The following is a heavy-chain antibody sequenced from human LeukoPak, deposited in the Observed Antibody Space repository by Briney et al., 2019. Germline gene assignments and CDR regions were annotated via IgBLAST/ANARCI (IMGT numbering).Heavy chain of an antibody. CDR1: GFTFSSYA. V-gene: IGHV3-23*01. CDR3: AKDRGSGSYYQERPFDY. Sequence: PGGSLRLSCAASGFTFSSYAMSWVRQAPGKGLEWVSAISGSGGSTYYADSVKGRFTISRDNSKNTLYLQMNGLRAEDTAVYYCAKDRGSGSYYQERPFDYWGQGTLATVSS. J-gene: IGHJ4*02. D-gene: IGHD3-10*01. CDR2: ISGSGGST.